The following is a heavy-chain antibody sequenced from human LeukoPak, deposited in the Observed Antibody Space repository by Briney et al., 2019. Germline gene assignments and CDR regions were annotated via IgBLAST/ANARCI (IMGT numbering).Heavy chain of an antibody. Sequence: GGSLRLSCAASVFIFSDYHISWIRQALGKGLETFAYISPGGVAVYFADSVRGRITTSRDNAKNSLFLQMSSLTAEDTAVYYCSGGRDITVAGPGGYFDYWGQGSLVTVSS. CDR1: VFIFSDYH. CDR2: ISPGGVAV. V-gene: IGHV3-11*01. CDR3: SGGRDITVAGPGGYFDY. J-gene: IGHJ4*02. D-gene: IGHD6-19*01.